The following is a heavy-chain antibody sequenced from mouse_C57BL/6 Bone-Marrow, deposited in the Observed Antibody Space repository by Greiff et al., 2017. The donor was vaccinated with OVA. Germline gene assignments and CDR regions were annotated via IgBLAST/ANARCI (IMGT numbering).Heavy chain of an antibody. CDR3: ARPLTTVVEGDD. CDR1: GYTFTSYW. D-gene: IGHD1-1*01. V-gene: IGHV1-59*01. Sequence: QVQLQQPGAELVRPGTSVKLSCKASGYTFTSYWMHWVKQRPGQGLEWIGVIDPSDSYTNYNQKFKGKATLTVDTSSSTAYMQLSSLTSEDSAVYYGARPLTTVVEGDDWGQGTTLTVSS. J-gene: IGHJ2*01. CDR2: IDPSDSYT.